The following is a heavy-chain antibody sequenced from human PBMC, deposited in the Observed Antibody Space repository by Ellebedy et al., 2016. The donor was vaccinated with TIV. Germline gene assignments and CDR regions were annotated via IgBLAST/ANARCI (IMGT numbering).Heavy chain of an antibody. J-gene: IGHJ4*02. V-gene: IGHV3-74*01. CDR3: VRDDAPGYTGVGDY. CDR2: IDGDGSGT. D-gene: IGHD3-16*02. Sequence: GGSLRLSCAASGFTFSSYGMHWVRQVPGKGLVWVSRIDGDGSGTSYADSVKGRFTISRDTAKSTLFLQMNSLRVDDTAIYYCVRDDAPGYTGVGDYWGRGTLVTVSS. CDR1: GFTFSSYG.